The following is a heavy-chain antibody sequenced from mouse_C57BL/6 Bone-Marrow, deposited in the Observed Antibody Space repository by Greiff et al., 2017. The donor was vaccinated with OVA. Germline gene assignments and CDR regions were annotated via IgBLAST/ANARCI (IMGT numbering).Heavy chain of an antibody. CDR1: GYSITSGYY. V-gene: IGHV3-6*01. CDR3: ARDGYMRGNYAMDD. Sequence: EVQLQESGPGLVKPSQSLSLTCSVTGYSITSGYYWNWIRQFPGNKLEWMGYISYDGSNNYNPSLKNRISITRDTSKNQFFLKLNSVTTEDTATYYCARDGYMRGNYAMDDWGQGTSVTVSS. J-gene: IGHJ4*01. CDR2: ISYDGSN. D-gene: IGHD2-2*01.